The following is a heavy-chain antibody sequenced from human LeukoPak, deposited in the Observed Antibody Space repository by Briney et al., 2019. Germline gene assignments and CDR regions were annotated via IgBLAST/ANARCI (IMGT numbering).Heavy chain of an antibody. CDR3: AKAPSNYYYYYMDV. CDR2: IWYDGSNK. J-gene: IGHJ6*03. Sequence: PGGSLRLSCAASGFTFSSFGMHWFRQAPGKGLEWVAFIWYDGSNKYCANYVKGRFTISRDNSKNTLYLQMNSLRDEDTAVYYCAKAPSNYYYYYMDVWGKGTTVIVSS. CDR1: GFTFSSFG. V-gene: IGHV3-30*02.